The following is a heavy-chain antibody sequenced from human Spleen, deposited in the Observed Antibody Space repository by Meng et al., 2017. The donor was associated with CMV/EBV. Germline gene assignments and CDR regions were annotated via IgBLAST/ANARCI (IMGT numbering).Heavy chain of an antibody. CDR3: ARGGGKTYYDFWSAYYMN. Sequence: TFTGQYIHWVRQAPGHGLEWMGWINPNSGGTNYEQKFQGRVTMPRDTSISTAYMELSSLRSDDTAVYYCARGGGKTYYDFWSAYYMNWGQGTLVTVSS. D-gene: IGHD3-3*01. CDR1: TFTGQY. J-gene: IGHJ4*02. CDR2: INPNSGGT. V-gene: IGHV1-2*02.